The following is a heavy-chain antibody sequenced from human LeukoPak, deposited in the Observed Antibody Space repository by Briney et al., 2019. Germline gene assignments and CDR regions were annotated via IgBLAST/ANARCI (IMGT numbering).Heavy chain of an antibody. J-gene: IGHJ4*02. D-gene: IGHD5-24*01. V-gene: IGHV3-21*01. CDR1: GFTFSSYS. Sequence: PGGSLRLSCAASGFTFSSYSMNWVRQAPGKGLEWVSSISSSSSYIYYADSVKGRFTISRDNAKNSLYLQMNSLRAEDTAVYYCARDGVEMATSGRHYWGQGPLVSVSS. CDR3: ARDGVEMATSGRHY. CDR2: ISSSSSYI.